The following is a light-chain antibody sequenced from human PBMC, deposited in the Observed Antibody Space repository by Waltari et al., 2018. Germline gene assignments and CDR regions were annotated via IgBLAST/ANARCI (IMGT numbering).Light chain of an antibody. CDR2: GAS. V-gene: IGKV3-20*01. Sequence: EIGLTQSPCTLSLSPGDRATLSCWTSQSVGRTLAWYQQKPGQPPRLLIYGASIRATGIPDRFSGSGSGTDFSLTISRLEPEDFAVYYCQHYVRLPVTFGQGTKVEIK. CDR3: QHYVRLPVT. J-gene: IGKJ1*01. CDR1: QSVGRT.